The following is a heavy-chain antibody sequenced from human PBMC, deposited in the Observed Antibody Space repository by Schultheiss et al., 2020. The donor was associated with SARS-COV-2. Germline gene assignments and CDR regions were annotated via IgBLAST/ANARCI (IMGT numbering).Heavy chain of an antibody. V-gene: IGHV4-30-2*01. J-gene: IGHJ3*02. CDR1: GGSINSGGYS. CDR2: IYHSGST. Sequence: SQTLSLTCAVSGGSINSGGYSWSWIRQPPGKGLEWIGYIYHSGSTYYNPSLKSRVTISVDRSKNQFSLKLSSVTAADTAVYYCARAFTGDAFDIWGQGTMVTVSS. CDR3: ARAFTGDAFDI. D-gene: IGHD1-14*01.